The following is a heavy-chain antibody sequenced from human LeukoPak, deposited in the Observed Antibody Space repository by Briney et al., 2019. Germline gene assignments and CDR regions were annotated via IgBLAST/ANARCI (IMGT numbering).Heavy chain of an antibody. V-gene: IGHV4-39*01. CDR3: ARLWFGVLSLDY. J-gene: IGHJ4*02. CDR2: IYYSGST. Sequence: SETLSLTCTVSGGSISSSSYYWGWIRQPPGKGLEWIGSIYYSGSTYYNPSLKSRVTISVDTSKNQFSLKLSSVTAADTAVYYCARLWFGVLSLDYWGQGTLVTVSS. D-gene: IGHD3-10*01. CDR1: GGSISSSSYY.